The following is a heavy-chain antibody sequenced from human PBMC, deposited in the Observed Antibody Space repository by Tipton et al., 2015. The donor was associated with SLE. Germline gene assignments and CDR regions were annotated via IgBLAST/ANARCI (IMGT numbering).Heavy chain of an antibody. V-gene: IGHV3-21*05. D-gene: IGHD1-26*01. J-gene: IGHJ5*02. Sequence: GSLRLSCAASGFTFSSYSMNWVRQAPGKGLEWVSYISSSSSYTNYADSVKGRFTISRDNAKNSLYLQMNSLRAEDTAVYYCARVGASGSLNWFDPWGQGTLVTVSS. CDR1: GFTFSSYS. CDR2: ISSSSSYT. CDR3: ARVGASGSLNWFDP.